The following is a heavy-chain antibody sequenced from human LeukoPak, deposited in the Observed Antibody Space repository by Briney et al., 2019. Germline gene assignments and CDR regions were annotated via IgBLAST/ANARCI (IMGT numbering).Heavy chain of an antibody. Sequence: ASVKVSCRASGYTFTGYYMHWVRQAPGQGLEWMGWINPNSGGTNYAQKFQGRVTMTRDTSISTAYIELSRLRSDDTAVYYCARDVGSGYDYGGDFGYWGQGTLVTVSS. J-gene: IGHJ4*02. CDR3: ARDVGSGYDYGGDFGY. CDR2: INPNSGGT. CDR1: GYTFTGYY. D-gene: IGHD5-12*01. V-gene: IGHV1-2*02.